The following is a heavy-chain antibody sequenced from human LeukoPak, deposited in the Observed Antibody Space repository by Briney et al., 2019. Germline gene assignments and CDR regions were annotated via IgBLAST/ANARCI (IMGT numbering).Heavy chain of an antibody. D-gene: IGHD6-19*01. CDR3: ARGIVVANFDY. V-gene: IGHV1-46*01. CDR2: INPSGGST. J-gene: IGHJ4*02. Sequence: ASVKVSCKASGYTFTSYYMHWVRQAPGQGLEWMGIINPSGGSTSYAQKFQGRVTMTRDPSTSTVYMELSSLRSEDTAVYFCARGIVVANFDYWGQGTLVTVSS. CDR1: GYTFTSYY.